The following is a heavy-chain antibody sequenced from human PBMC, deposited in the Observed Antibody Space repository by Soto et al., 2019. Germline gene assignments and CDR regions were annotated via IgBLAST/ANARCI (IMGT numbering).Heavy chain of an antibody. CDR3: ARLRYYDSSGYYFDY. V-gene: IGHV4-59*08. Sequence: PSETLSLTCTVSGGSISSYYWSWIRQPPGKGLEWIGYIYYSGSTNYNPSLKSRVTISVDTSKNQFSLKLSSVTAADTAVYYCARLRYYDSSGYYFDYWGQGTLVTVSS. D-gene: IGHD3-22*01. CDR2: IYYSGST. CDR1: GGSISSYY. J-gene: IGHJ4*02.